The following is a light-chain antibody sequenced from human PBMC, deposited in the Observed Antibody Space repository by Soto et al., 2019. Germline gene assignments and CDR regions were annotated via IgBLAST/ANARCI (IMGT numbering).Light chain of an antibody. CDR2: NTH. Sequence: QTVVTQEPSFSVSPGGPVTLTCGLSSGPVFTSSYPNWYQQTPGQAPRTLIFNTHTRSSGVPDRFSGAILGDKAALTITGAQADDDSYYYCLLYLGGGIWVFGGGTKLTVL. V-gene: IGLV8-61*01. J-gene: IGLJ3*02. CDR1: SGPVFTSSY. CDR3: LLYLGGGIWV.